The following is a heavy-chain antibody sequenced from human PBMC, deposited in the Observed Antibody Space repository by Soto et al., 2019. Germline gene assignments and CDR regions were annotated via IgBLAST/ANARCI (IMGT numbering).Heavy chain of an antibody. CDR3: ARLLPYGSASGVNDAFDI. CDR1: GYSFTSYW. J-gene: IGHJ3*02. V-gene: IGHV5-51*01. D-gene: IGHD3-10*01. Sequence: LGESLKISCKGSGYSFTSYWIGWVRQMPGKGLEWMGIIYPGDSDTRYSPSFQGQVTISADKSISTAYLQWSSLKASDTAMYYCARLLPYGSASGVNDAFDIWGQGTMVTVSS. CDR2: IYPGDSDT.